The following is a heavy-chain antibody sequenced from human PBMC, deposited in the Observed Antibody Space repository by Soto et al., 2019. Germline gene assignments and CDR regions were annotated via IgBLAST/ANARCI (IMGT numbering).Heavy chain of an antibody. J-gene: IGHJ6*02. CDR1: GGSFSGYY. D-gene: IGHD4-4*01. CDR2: INHSGST. CDR3: ARDIRVTSYYCSGMEV. V-gene: IGHV4-34*01. Sequence: TSETLSLTCAVYGGSFSGYYWTWIRQPPGTGLEWIGEINHSGSTNYNPSLKSRVTISVDTSKNQFSLKLSSVTVADTAVYYCARDIRVTSYYCSGMEVLGQGSTGT.